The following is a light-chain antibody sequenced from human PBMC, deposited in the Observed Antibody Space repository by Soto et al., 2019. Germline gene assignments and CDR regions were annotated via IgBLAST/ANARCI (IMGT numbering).Light chain of an antibody. CDR2: SNN. Sequence: QSVLTQPPSASGTPGQRVIISCSGSSSNIGGNYVYWYQQLPGTAPKLLIYSNNQRPSGVPDRFSGSKSGTSASLGTRGLRSEDEAHYYCATWDDSLNGVVFGGGTKLTVL. V-gene: IGLV1-47*01. CDR1: SSNIGGNY. CDR3: ATWDDSLNGVV. J-gene: IGLJ2*01.